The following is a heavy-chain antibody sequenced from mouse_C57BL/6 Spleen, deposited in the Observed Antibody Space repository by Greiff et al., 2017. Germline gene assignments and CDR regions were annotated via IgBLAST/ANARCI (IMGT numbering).Heavy chain of an antibody. CDR3: ARHANWGSRYFDV. J-gene: IGHJ1*03. V-gene: IGHV5-12*01. CDR2: ISNGGGST. Sequence: DVKLVESGGGLVQPGGSLKLSCAASGFTFSDYYMYWVRQTPEKRLEWVAYISNGGGSTYYPDTVKGRFTISRDNAKNTLYLQLSRLKAEDTAMYYCARHANWGSRYFDVWGTGTTVTVSS. D-gene: IGHD4-1*01. CDR1: GFTFSDYY.